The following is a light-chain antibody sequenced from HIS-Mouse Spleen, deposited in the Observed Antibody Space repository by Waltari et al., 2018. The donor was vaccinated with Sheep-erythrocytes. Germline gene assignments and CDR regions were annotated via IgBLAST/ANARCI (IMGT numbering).Light chain of an antibody. CDR2: WAS. Sequence: DIVITQSPDSVAVSLGERATINCKSSQSVLYSSNNKNSLAWYQQKQGQPPKLLIYWASTRESGIPARFSGSGSGTDFTLTISSLQAEDVAVYYCQQYYSTLTFGGGTKVEIK. V-gene: IGKV4-1*01. J-gene: IGKJ4*01. CDR1: QSVLYSSNNKNS. CDR3: QQYYSTLT.